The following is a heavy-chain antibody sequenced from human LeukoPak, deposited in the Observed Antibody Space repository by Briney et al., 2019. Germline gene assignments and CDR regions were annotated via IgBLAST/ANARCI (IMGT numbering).Heavy chain of an antibody. D-gene: IGHD1-26*01. Sequence: GGSLRLSCAASGFTFSNHAMNWVRQAPGKGLEWVSSISGSGSSAYFADSVKGRSTISRDNSKNTLYLQMNSLRAEDTAIYYCAKAMGATTFDYWGQGTLVTVSS. CDR3: AKAMGATTFDY. V-gene: IGHV3-23*01. CDR1: GFTFSNHA. CDR2: ISGSGSSA. J-gene: IGHJ4*02.